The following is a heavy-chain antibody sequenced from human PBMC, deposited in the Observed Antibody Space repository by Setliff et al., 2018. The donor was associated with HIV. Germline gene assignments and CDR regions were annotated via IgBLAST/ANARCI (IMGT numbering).Heavy chain of an antibody. Sequence: PGGSLRLSCAASGFTFSSYAISWVRQAPGKGLEWVSGISGSGGSTFYADSVKGRFTMSRDNSKNTVSLQMNSLRAEDTAVYYCAKDHPTGYSSSWYFDYWGQGTLVTVSS. CDR3: AKDHPTGYSSSWYFDY. CDR2: ISGSGGST. V-gene: IGHV3-23*01. J-gene: IGHJ4*02. CDR1: GFTFSSYA. D-gene: IGHD6-13*01.